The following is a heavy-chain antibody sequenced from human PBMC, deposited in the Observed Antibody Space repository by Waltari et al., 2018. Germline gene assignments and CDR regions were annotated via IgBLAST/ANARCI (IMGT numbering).Heavy chain of an antibody. CDR1: GGSISSGTYY. D-gene: IGHD4-17*01. CDR2: IYTSGLT. V-gene: IGHV4-61*02. CDR3: AGQGDYYAFDI. Sequence: QVQLQESGPGLVKPSQTLSLTCTVSGGSISSGTYYWTWIRQPAGKGLEWIGRIYTSGLTNYNPSLNSRLIISVDTSKNQFSLKLTSVTAADTAVYYCAGQGDYYAFDIWGQGTMLTVSS. J-gene: IGHJ3*02.